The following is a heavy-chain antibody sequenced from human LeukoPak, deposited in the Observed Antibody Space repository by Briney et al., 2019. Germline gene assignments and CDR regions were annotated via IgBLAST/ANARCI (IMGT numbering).Heavy chain of an antibody. D-gene: IGHD3-10*01. CDR1: GYTFTSYY. Sequence: GASVKVSCKASGYTFTSYYMHWVRQAPGQGLEWMGIINPSGGSTSYAQKFQGRVTMTRDTSTSTVYMELSSLRSEDTAVYYCARDLGLRGVTNWFDPWGQGTLVTVSS. J-gene: IGHJ5*02. V-gene: IGHV1-46*01. CDR2: INPSGGST. CDR3: ARDLGLRGVTNWFDP.